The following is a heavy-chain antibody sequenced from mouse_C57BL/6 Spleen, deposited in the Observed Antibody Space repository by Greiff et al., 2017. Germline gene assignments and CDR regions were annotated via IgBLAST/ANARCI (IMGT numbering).Heavy chain of an antibody. CDR2: IDPSDSYT. J-gene: IGHJ4*01. D-gene: IGHD2-5*01. CDR1: GYTFTSYW. Sequence: QVQLQQPGAELVKPGASVKLSCKASGYTFTSYWMQWVKQRPGQGLEWIGEIDPSDSYTNYNQKFKGKATFTVDTSSSTAYMQLSSLTSEDSAFYYCASLSNYYAMDYWGQGTSVTVSS. CDR3: ASLSNYYAMDY. V-gene: IGHV1-50*01.